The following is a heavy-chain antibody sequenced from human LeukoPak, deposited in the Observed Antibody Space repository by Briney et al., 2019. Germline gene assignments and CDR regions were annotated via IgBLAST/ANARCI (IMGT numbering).Heavy chain of an antibody. D-gene: IGHD6-13*01. J-gene: IGHJ4*02. CDR2: INPSGGST. CDR3: ARVGAGGIRSIAAARLAFDY. CDR1: GYTFTSYY. V-gene: IGHV1-46*01. Sequence: ASVKVSCKASGYTFTSYYMHWVRQAPGQGLEWMGIINPSGGSTSYAQKFQGRVTVTRDTSTSTVYMELSSLRSEDTAVYYCARVGAGGIRSIAAARLAFDYWGQGTLVTVSS.